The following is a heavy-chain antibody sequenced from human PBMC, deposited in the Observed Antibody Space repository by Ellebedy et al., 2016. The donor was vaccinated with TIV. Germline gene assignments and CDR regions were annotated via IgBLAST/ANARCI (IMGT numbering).Heavy chain of an antibody. CDR1: GHSFTSYG. D-gene: IGHD5-24*01. V-gene: IGHV1-3*01. CDR2: INAGNGNT. J-gene: IGHJ4*02. CDR3: ARWGRDGYNPPYFDY. Sequence: ASVKVSCXASGHSFTSYGIHWVRQAPGQSLEWMGWINAGNGNTKYSQKFQGRVTITRDTSASTAYMELSSLRSEDTAVYYCARWGRDGYNPPYFDYWGQGTLVTVSS.